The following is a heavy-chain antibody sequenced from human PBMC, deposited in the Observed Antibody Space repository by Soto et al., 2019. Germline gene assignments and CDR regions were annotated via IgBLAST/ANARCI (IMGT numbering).Heavy chain of an antibody. CDR3: GIGSAVDI. Sequence: EVPLLDSGGALVQPGGSLRLSCAATGFTFSNYAMSWVRQPPGKALEWVAGIKTQAEGGTTDYAAPVKGRSTISRDDSKKTLYLQMNNLKTEDTAVYYCGIGSAVDIWCGGTMVSVSP. J-gene: IGHJ3*02. CDR2: IKTQAEGGTT. CDR1: GFTFSNYA. D-gene: IGHD1-26*01. V-gene: IGHV3-15*02.